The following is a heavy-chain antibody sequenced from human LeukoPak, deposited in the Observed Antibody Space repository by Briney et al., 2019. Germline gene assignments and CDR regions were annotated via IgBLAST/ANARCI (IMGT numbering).Heavy chain of an antibody. V-gene: IGHV1-69*05. CDR1: GGTFSSYA. D-gene: IGHD2-2*01. Sequence: SVKVSCKASGGTFSSYAISWVRQAPGQGLEWMGGIIPIFGTANYAQKFQGRVTITTDESTSTAYMELSSLRSEDTAVYYCARFAVPAAPYDRNYYYYMDVWGKGTTVTVSS. CDR3: ARFAVPAAPYDRNYYYYMDV. J-gene: IGHJ6*03. CDR2: IIPIFGTA.